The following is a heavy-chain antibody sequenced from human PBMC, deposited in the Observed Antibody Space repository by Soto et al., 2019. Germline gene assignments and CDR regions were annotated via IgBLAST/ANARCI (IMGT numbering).Heavy chain of an antibody. CDR2: ISGSGGST. D-gene: IGHD3-3*01. CDR1: GFTFSSYA. V-gene: IGHV3-23*01. CDR3: EKTPYDLWSGDYLSFDY. J-gene: IGHJ4*02. Sequence: EVQLLESGGGLVQPGGSLRLSCAASGFTFSSYAMSWVRQAPGKGLEWVSAISGSGGSTYYADSVKGRFTISRDNSKNTLYLQMNSLRAEDTAVYYCEKTPYDLWSGDYLSFDYWGQGTLVTVSS.